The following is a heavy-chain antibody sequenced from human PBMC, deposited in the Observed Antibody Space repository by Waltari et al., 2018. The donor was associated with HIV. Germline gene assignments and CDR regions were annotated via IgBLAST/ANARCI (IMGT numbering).Heavy chain of an antibody. J-gene: IGHJ5*01. D-gene: IGHD6-19*01. CDR1: GYTFTNNA. V-gene: IGHV7-4-1*02. Sequence: QVQLVQSGSELKKPGASVKVSCKASGYTFTNNAVNWVRQAPGQGLEWMGWINTKTGNPTYAKGFTGRFVFSLDTSVSTAYLQISSLKAEDTAFYYCARYTTGWYDSWGQGTLVTVSS. CDR2: INTKTGNP. CDR3: ARYTTGWYDS.